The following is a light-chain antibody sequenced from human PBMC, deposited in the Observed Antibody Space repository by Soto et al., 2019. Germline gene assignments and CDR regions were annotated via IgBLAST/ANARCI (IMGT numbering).Light chain of an antibody. J-gene: IGKJ1*01. CDR3: QQYDNWPWT. V-gene: IGKV3-15*01. CDR2: GAS. Sequence: EIVMTQSPAILSVSPGGRATLSCRASQSISDTLAWYQQKPGQAPRLLIYGASTRATGFPARFSGSGSGADFTLTISSLQSGDFAVYYCQQYDNWPWTFGQGTKVEIK. CDR1: QSISDT.